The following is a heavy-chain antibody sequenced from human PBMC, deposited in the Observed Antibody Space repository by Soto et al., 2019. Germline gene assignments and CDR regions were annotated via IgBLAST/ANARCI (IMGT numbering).Heavy chain of an antibody. D-gene: IGHD2-21*02. CDR1: GGSISGYY. J-gene: IGHJ6*02. V-gene: IGHV4-59*01. CDR2: MYNTGST. Sequence: SETLSLTCTVSGGSISGYYWSWIRQTPGKGLEWIGYMYNTGSTVYNPSLKSRVTVSVDTSKNKFSLKLNSVTAADTAVYYCARDLWGYCGTDCYPLDVWGQGTTVTVS. CDR3: ARDLWGYCGTDCYPLDV.